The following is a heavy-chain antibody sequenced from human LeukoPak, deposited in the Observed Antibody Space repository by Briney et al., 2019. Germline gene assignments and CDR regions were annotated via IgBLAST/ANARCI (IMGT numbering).Heavy chain of an antibody. CDR3: GRAFPPLRTSSAGDL. CDR1: GFTFSDYD. V-gene: IGHV3-21*01. Sequence: GGCLRLSCSASGFTFSDYDMNWVRQAPGKGLEWVSSISGLSSYTYYGESVKGRFSISRDNAKNSLYLQMNSLGAEDTATYYCGRAFPPLRTSSAGDLWGQGILVTVSS. J-gene: IGHJ4*02. CDR2: ISGLSSYT. D-gene: IGHD3-16*01.